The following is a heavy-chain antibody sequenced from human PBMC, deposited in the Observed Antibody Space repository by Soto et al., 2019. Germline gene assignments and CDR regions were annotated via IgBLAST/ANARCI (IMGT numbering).Heavy chain of an antibody. CDR3: ARFYYDSSGYLPSPYYYYYGMDV. D-gene: IGHD3-22*01. V-gene: IGHV3-74*01. J-gene: IGHJ6*02. CDR1: GFTFSSYW. CDR2: VNSDGSST. Sequence: PGGSLRLSCTDSGFTFSSYWMHWVRQAPGKGLVWVSRVNSDGSSTSYADSVKGRFTISRDNAKNSLYLQMNSLRAEDTAVYYCARFYYDSSGYLPSPYYYYYGMDVWGQGTTVTVSS.